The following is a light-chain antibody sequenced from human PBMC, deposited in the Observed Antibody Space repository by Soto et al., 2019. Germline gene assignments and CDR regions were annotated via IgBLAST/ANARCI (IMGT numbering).Light chain of an antibody. CDR1: QDIRTW. CDR2: GAS. Sequence: DIQMTQSPSSVSASVGDRVTITCRASQDIRTWLAWYQQKPGKAPKILIYGASSLQSGVPSRFSGSGSGTYFTLTISRLQPEDFATYYCQHANSFPITFGQGTRLEIK. V-gene: IGKV1-12*01. CDR3: QHANSFPIT. J-gene: IGKJ5*01.